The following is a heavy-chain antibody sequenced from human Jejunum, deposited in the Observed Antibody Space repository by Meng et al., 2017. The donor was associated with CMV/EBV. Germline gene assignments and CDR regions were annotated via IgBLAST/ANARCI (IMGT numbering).Heavy chain of an antibody. CDR3: ARGYYDSNLRLDP. CDR2: ISYDGSNK. D-gene: IGHD3-22*01. V-gene: IGHV3-30-3*01. J-gene: IGHJ5*02. Sequence: RGGAGGGVGQPGGSVGLSCAVSGVIFSSYAMHWVRQAPGEGLEWMALISYDGSNKYYADSVKGRFTISRDNSKNTLYLQMNSLRAEDTAVYYCARGYYDSNLRLDPWGQGTLVTVSS. CDR1: GVIFSSYA.